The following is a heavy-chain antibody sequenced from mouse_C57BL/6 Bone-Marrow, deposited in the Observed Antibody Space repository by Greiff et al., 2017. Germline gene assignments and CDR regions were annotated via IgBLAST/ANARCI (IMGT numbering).Heavy chain of an antibody. V-gene: IGHV1-63*01. D-gene: IGHD2-5*01. CDR2: IYPGGGYT. CDR1: GYTFTNYW. J-gene: IGHJ1*03. CDR3: AGYCNNYWYFDV. Sequence: QVQLKESGAELVRPGTSVKMSCKASGYTFTNYWIGWAKQRPGHGLEWIGDIYPGGGYTNYNAKFKGKATLPAAKSSSTAYMHLSSLTAEDSAIYYCAGYCNNYWYFDVWGTGTTVTVSS.